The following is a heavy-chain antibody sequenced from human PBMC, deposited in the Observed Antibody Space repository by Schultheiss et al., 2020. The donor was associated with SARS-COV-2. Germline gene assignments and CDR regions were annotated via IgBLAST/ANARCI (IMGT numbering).Heavy chain of an antibody. V-gene: IGHV2-70*12. CDR3: AHETVAGIVDY. Sequence: SGPTLVKPTQTLTLTCTFSGFSLSTSGVGVGWIRQPPGKALEWLARIDWDDDKYCSTSLKTRLTITKDTSKNQVVLTMTNMDPVDTATYYCAHETVAGIVDYWGQGTLVTVSS. CDR2: IDWDDDK. D-gene: IGHD6-19*01. J-gene: IGHJ4*02. CDR1: GFSLSTSGVG.